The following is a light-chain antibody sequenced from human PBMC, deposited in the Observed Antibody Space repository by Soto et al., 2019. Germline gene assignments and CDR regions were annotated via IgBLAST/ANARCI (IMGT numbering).Light chain of an antibody. J-gene: IGKJ4*01. CDR2: GAS. V-gene: IGKV1-12*01. Sequence: IQMTQSPSSVSASVGDSVTITCRASQVISSWLAWYQVKPGKAPKLLIYGASNRESGVPSRFSASESGTLFTRTINSLQHEDFATYYCQQASSFPLTFGGGTTVEI. CDR1: QVISSW. CDR3: QQASSFPLT.